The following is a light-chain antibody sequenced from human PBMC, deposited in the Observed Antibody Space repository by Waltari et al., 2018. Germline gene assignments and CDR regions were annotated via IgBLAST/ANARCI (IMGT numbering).Light chain of an antibody. Sequence: IVMTQSPATLPVSPGETATLSCRASQSVRSNLAWYQQKPGQAPSLLIHGASTRATGVPARFSGSGSGTEFTLTISSLQSEDFAVYYCQQYDNWLLTFGGGTKVEI. CDR2: GAS. V-gene: IGKV3-15*01. J-gene: IGKJ4*01. CDR3: QQYDNWLLT. CDR1: QSVRSN.